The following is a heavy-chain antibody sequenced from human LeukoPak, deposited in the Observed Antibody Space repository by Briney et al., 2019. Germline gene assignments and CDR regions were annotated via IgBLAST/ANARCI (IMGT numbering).Heavy chain of an antibody. D-gene: IGHD6-6*01. J-gene: IGHJ5*02. V-gene: IGHV4-38-2*02. Sequence: PSETLSLTCTVSGYSISSGYYWGWIRQPPGKGLEWIGSIYHSGSTYYNPSLKSRVTISVDTSKNQFSLKLSSVTAADTAVYYCARDFSVKFGSSSPWFDPWGQGTLVTVSS. CDR1: GYSISSGYY. CDR2: IYHSGST. CDR3: ARDFSVKFGSSSPWFDP.